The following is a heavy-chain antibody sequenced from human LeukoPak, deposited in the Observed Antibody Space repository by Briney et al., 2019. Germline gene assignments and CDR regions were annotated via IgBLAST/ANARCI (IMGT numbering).Heavy chain of an antibody. CDR1: GFTFSSFE. CDR3: ARSVSMGVLDY. Sequence: GGSLRLSCAASGFTFSSFEMIWVRQAPGKGLEWVSYISSSGSTIYYADSVRGRFTISRDNAKNSLYLQMNSLRAEDTAVYYCARSVSMGVLDYWGQGTLVTVSS. CDR2: ISSSGSTI. J-gene: IGHJ4*02. V-gene: IGHV3-48*03. D-gene: IGHD2-8*01.